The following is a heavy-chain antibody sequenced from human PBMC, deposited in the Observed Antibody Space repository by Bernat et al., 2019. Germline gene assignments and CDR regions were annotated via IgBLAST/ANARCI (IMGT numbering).Heavy chain of an antibody. CDR1: GFTFSSYG. CDR3: ARVDDQKVTFGGVIVQIYYYYGMDV. J-gene: IGHJ6*02. V-gene: IGHV3-33*01. Sequence: QVQLVESGGGVVQPGRSLRLSCAASGFTFSSYGMHWVRQAPGKGLEWVAVIWYDGSNKYYADSVKGRFTISRDNSKNTLYLQMNSLRAEDTAVYYCARVDDQKVTFGGVIVQIYYYYGMDVWGQGTTVTVSS. CDR2: IWYDGSNK. D-gene: IGHD3-16*02.